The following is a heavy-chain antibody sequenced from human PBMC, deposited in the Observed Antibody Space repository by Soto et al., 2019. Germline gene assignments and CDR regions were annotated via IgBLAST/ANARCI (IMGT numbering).Heavy chain of an antibody. CDR1: GFTFSTYS. Sequence: GGSLRLSCAASGFTFSTYSMNWVRQAPGKGLEWVAYINSTGTIKYYAGSVKGRFTISRDNAKNSLYLQMNSLTVEDAAVYYCTKDRVPDGIYSFDYWGQGALVTVSS. D-gene: IGHD2-15*01. CDR2: INSTGTIK. CDR3: TKDRVPDGIYSFDY. V-gene: IGHV3-48*01. J-gene: IGHJ4*02.